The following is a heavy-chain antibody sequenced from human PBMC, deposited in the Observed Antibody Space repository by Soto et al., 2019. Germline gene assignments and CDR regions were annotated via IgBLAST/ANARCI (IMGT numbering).Heavy chain of an antibody. Sequence: QVQLQESGPGLVKPSQTLSLTCTVSGGSISSGGYYWSWIRQHPGKGLEWIGYIYSSGSTYYNPSLKSRVTISVDTSKNQFSLKRSSVTAADTAVYYCARTGYSSGWYWFAPWGQGTLVTVSS. CDR1: GGSISSGGYY. J-gene: IGHJ5*02. V-gene: IGHV4-31*03. CDR3: ARTGYSSGWYWFAP. CDR2: IYSSGST. D-gene: IGHD6-19*01.